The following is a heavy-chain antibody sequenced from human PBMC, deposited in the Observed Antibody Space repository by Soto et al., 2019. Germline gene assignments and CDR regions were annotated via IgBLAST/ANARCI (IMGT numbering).Heavy chain of an antibody. CDR3: ARDPGSRGNYYFDF. CDR2: ISSSSTYI. J-gene: IGHJ4*02. CDR1: GFTFTTYS. V-gene: IGHV3-21*01. Sequence: RLSCEASGFTFTTYSLNRVRQVPGKGLEWVSSISSSSTYIYYSDSVRGRFTISRDNAKNSLYLQMNSLRAEDTVVYYCARDPGSRGNYYFDFWGQGTLVTVSS. D-gene: IGHD6-13*01.